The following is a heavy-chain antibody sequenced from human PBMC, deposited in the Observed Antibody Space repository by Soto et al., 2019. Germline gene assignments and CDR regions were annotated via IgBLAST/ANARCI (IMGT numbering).Heavy chain of an antibody. D-gene: IGHD2-8*01. Sequence: PSETLSLTWTVSGGSISNFYWSWIRQPPGKGLEWIGYISYSGNTNYNPSLKSRVSISADTSKNQLSLNLTSVTAADTAAYYCARAPMVLSRSYFDSWGQGTPVTVSS. CDR1: GGSISNFY. J-gene: IGHJ4*02. CDR3: ARAPMVLSRSYFDS. V-gene: IGHV4-59*01. CDR2: ISYSGNT.